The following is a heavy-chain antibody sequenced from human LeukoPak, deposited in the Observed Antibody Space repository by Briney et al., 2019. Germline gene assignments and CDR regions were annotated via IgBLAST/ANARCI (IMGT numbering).Heavy chain of an antibody. V-gene: IGHV3-23*01. CDR1: GFTFSSYA. Sequence: GGSLRLSCAASGFTFSSYAMSWVRQAPGKGLEWVSAISGSGGSTYYADSVEGRFTISRDNSKNTLYLQMNSLRAEDTAVYYCARGPNQGYFDYWGQGTLVTVSS. CDR2: ISGSGGST. J-gene: IGHJ4*02. D-gene: IGHD6-13*01. CDR3: ARGPNQGYFDY.